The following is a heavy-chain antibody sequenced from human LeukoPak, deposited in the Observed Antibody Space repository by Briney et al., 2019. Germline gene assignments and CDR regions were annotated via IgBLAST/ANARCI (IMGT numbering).Heavy chain of an antibody. CDR1: GASISSTTYY. D-gene: IGHD6-13*01. J-gene: IGHJ6*03. Sequence: SETLSLTCTVSGASISSTTYYWGWIRQPPRKGLEWIASIYYSGSTYYNPSLKSRVTISVDTSKNQFSLKLSSVTAADTAVYYCARSNAYSSSGVTYYYYYYMDVWGKGTTVTVSS. CDR3: ARSNAYSSSGVTYYYYYYMDV. V-gene: IGHV4-39*01. CDR2: IYYSGST.